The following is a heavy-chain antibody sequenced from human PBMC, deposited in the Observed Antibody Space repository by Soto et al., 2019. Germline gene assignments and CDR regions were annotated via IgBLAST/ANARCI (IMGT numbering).Heavy chain of an antibody. Sequence: SETLSLTCTGSGGSVSSGSYYWSWIRQPPGKGLEWIGYIYNSGSTNFNPSLKSRVTISVDTSKNQFSLRLSSVTAADTAVYYCARGAVRQFPYYFDHWGQGTLVT. CDR2: IYNSGST. CDR3: ARGAVRQFPYYFDH. J-gene: IGHJ4*02. V-gene: IGHV4-61*01. D-gene: IGHD6-19*01. CDR1: GGSVSSGSYY.